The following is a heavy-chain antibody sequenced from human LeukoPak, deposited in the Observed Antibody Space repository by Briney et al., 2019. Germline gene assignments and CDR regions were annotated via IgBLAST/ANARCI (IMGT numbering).Heavy chain of an antibody. CDR2: INHSGST. CDR3: ARGGDYYDSSGYYHFDY. CDR1: GGSFSGYY. D-gene: IGHD3-22*01. V-gene: IGHV4-34*01. J-gene: IGHJ4*02. Sequence: SETLSLTCAVYGGSFSGYYWSWIRQPPGKGLQWIGEINHSGSTNYNPSLKSRVTISVDTSKNQFSLKLSSVTAADTAVYYCARGGDYYDSSGYYHFDYWGQGTLVTVSS.